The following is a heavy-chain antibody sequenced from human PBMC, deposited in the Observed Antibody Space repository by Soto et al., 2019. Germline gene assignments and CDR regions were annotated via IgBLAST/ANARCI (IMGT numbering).Heavy chain of an antibody. CDR2: IYYSGST. D-gene: IGHD5-18*01. CDR1: GGSISSYY. V-gene: IGHV4-59*01. Sequence: SETLSLTCTVSGGSISSYYWSWIRQPPGKGLEWIGYIYYSGSTNYNPSLKSRVTISVDTSKNQFSLKLSSVTAADTAVYYCARDPPRYSYGAFDIWGQGTMVTVSS. CDR3: ARDPPRYSYGAFDI. J-gene: IGHJ3*02.